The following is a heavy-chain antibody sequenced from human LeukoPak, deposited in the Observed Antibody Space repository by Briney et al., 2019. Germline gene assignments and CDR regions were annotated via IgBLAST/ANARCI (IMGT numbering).Heavy chain of an antibody. J-gene: IGHJ4*02. CDR1: GFTFSSYW. Sequence: PGGSLRLSCAASGFTFSSYWMSWVRQAPGKGLEWVASIKQDGSEKYYVDSVKGRFTISRDNAKNSLYLQMNSLRAEDTAVYYCARVYYYDSRGYSFYFDDWGQGTLVTVSS. V-gene: IGHV3-7*04. D-gene: IGHD3-22*01. CDR2: IKQDGSEK. CDR3: ARVYYYDSRGYSFYFDD.